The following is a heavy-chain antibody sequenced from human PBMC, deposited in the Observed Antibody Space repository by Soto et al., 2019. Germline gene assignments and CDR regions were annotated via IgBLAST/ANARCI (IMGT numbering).Heavy chain of an antibody. J-gene: IGHJ6*02. Sequence: ASVKVSCTDSGYTFTTYDISWVRQAPGQGLEWMGRISTYNGNTNYPQSLQGRLTMTTDTSTTTAYMELRNLRSDDTAVYYCAKDNAEEELMASYYYYGMDVWGQGTTVTVSS. CDR1: GYTFTTYD. V-gene: IGHV1-18*01. CDR2: ISTYNGNT. CDR3: AKDNAEEELMASYYYYGMDV. D-gene: IGHD2-8*01.